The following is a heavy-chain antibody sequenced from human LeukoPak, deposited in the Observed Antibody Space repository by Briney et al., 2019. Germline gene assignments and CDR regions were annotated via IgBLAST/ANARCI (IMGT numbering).Heavy chain of an antibody. J-gene: IGHJ4*02. CDR2: TIPILGIA. D-gene: IGHD3-10*01. V-gene: IGHV1-69*10. CDR3: ARGGSRSGLSSY. CDR1: GGTFSSYT. Sequence: AVKVSCKASGGTFSSYTISWVRQAPGQGLEWMGRTIPILGIANYAQNFQGGVTINADKSTSTAYMELSSLRSEDTAVYYCARGGSRSGLSSYWGQGTLVTVSS.